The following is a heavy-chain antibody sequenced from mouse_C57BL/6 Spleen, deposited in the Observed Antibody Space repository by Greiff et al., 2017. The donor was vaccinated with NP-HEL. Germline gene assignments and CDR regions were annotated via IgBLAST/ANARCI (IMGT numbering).Heavy chain of an antibody. CDR1: GYTFTSYW. V-gene: IGHV1-59*01. CDR3: ARGYYGSLAWFAY. J-gene: IGHJ3*01. D-gene: IGHD1-1*01. Sequence: VQLQQSGAELVRPGTSVKLSCKASGYTFTSYWMHWVKQRPGQGLEWIGVIDPSDSYTNYNQKFKGKATLTVDTSSNTAYMQLSSLTSEDSAVYYCARGYYGSLAWFAYWGQGTLVTFSA. CDR2: IDPSDSYT.